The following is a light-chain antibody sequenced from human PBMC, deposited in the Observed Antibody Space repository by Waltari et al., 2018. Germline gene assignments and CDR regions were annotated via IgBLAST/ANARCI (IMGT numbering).Light chain of an antibody. CDR1: SSDVGGYNY. Sequence: QSALTQPRSVSGSPGQSVTISCTGTSSDVGGYNYVPWYQQHPGKAPKLMIYVVCKRPSGLPDRFAGSKSGNTASLTISGLQGEDEADYYCQTWDSSTVVFGGATKLTVL. J-gene: IGLJ2*01. V-gene: IGLV2-11*01. CDR2: VVC. CDR3: QTWDSSTVV.